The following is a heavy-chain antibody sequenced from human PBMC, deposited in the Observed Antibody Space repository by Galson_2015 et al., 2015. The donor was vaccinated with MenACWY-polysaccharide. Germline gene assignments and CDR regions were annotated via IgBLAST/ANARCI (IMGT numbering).Heavy chain of an antibody. CDR1: GYTLTELS. CDR2: FDPEDGET. V-gene: IGHV1-24*01. Sequence: SVKVSCKVSGYTLTELSMHWVRQAPGKGLEWMGGFDPEDGETIYAQKFQGRVTMTEDTSTDTAYMELSSLRSEDTAVYYCATTPGPDYYYGMDVWGQGTTVTVSS. CDR3: ATTPGPDYYYGMDV. J-gene: IGHJ6*02. D-gene: IGHD1-14*01.